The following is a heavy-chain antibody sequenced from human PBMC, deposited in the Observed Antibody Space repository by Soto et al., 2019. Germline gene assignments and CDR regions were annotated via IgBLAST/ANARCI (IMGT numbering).Heavy chain of an antibody. CDR2: MNPNSGNT. D-gene: IGHD2-15*01. Sequence: ASVKVSCKASGYTFTSYDINWVRQATGQGLEWMGWMNPNSGNTGYAQKLQGRVTMTRNTSISTAYMKLSSLRSEDTAVYYCARVMGYCSGGSCSNWFDPWGQGTLVTVSS. CDR3: ARVMGYCSGGSCSNWFDP. J-gene: IGHJ5*02. CDR1: GYTFTSYD. V-gene: IGHV1-8*01.